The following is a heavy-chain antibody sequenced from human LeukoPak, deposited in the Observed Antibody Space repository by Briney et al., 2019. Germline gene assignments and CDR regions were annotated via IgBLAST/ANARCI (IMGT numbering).Heavy chain of an antibody. CDR2: IKSKTDGGTT. CDR3: TTDSAYCGGDCAFDY. D-gene: IGHD2-21*02. V-gene: IGHV3-15*07. J-gene: IGHJ4*02. Sequence: GGSLRLSCAASGFTFSNAWMNWVRQAPGKGLEWVGRIKSKTDGGTTDYAAPVKGRFTISRDDSKNTLYLQMNSLKTEDTAVYYCTTDSAYCGGDCAFDYRGQGTLVTVSS. CDR1: GFTFSNAW.